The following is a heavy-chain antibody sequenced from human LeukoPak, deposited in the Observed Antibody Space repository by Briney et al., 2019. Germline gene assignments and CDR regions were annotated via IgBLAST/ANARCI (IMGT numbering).Heavy chain of an antibody. CDR3: ARDLGGGSYYAGLDI. V-gene: IGHV4-59*01. CDR1: GGSISSYY. CDR2: IYYSGST. D-gene: IGHD1-26*01. Sequence: SETLSLTCTVSGGSISSYYWSWIRQPPGKGLEWIGCIYYSGSTNYNPSLKSRVTISVDTSKNQFSLKLSSVTAADTAVYYCARDLGGGSYYAGLDIWGQGTMVTVSS. J-gene: IGHJ3*02.